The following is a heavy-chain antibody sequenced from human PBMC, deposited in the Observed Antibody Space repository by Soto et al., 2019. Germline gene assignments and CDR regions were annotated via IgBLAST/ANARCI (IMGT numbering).Heavy chain of an antibody. CDR3: AREGYSSTSCYPSSYYYYYMDV. J-gene: IGHJ6*03. V-gene: IGHV1-69*08. D-gene: IGHD2-2*01. CDR1: GGTFSSYT. Sequence: QVQLVQSGAEVKKPGSSVKVSCKASGGTFSSYTISWVRQAPGQGLEWMGRTIPILGIANYAQKFQGRVTITADKSTSTAYMELSSLRSEDTAVYYCAREGYSSTSCYPSSYYYYYMDVWGKGTTVTVSS. CDR2: TIPILGIA.